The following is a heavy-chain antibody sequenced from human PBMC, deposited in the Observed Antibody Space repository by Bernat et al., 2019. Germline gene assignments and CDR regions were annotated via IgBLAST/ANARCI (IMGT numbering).Heavy chain of an antibody. J-gene: IGHJ6*03. Sequence: EVQLVESGGGLVQPGGSLRLSCAASGFTFSSYWMHWVRQAPGKGLVWVSRINSDGSSTSYADSVKGRFTISRDNAKNTLYLQRNSLRAEDTAVYYCTVDTAMVVKYYYYYMDVWGKGTTVTVSS. V-gene: IGHV3-74*01. CDR3: TVDTAMVVKYYYYYMDV. D-gene: IGHD5-18*01. CDR1: GFTFSSYW. CDR2: INSDGSST.